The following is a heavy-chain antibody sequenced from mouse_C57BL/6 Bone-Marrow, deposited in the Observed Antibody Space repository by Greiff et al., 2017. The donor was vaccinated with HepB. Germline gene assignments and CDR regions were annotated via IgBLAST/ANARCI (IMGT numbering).Heavy chain of an antibody. J-gene: IGHJ2*01. CDR3: ARYGYYDYFDY. V-gene: IGHV1-69*01. CDR2: IDPSDSYT. CDR1: GYTFTSYW. Sequence: QVQLQQSGAELVMPGASVKLSCKASGYTFTSYWMHWVKQRPGQGLEWIGEIDPSDSYTNYNQKFKGKSTLTVDKSSSTAYLQLSSLTSEDPAVYYCARYGYYDYFDYWGQGTTLTVSS. D-gene: IGHD2-3*01.